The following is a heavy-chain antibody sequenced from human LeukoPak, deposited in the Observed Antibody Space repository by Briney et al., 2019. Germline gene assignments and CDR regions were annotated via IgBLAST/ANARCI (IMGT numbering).Heavy chain of an antibody. V-gene: IGHV3-48*03. CDR1: GFTFSSYE. J-gene: IGHJ4*02. CDR2: ISSSGSTI. Sequence: GGSLRLSCAASGFTFSSYEMNWVRQAPGKGLERVSYISSSGSTIYYADSEKGRFTISRDNAKNSLYLQMNSLRTEDTALYYCAKDYYYDSSGYDYWGQGTLVTVSS. CDR3: AKDYYYDSSGYDY. D-gene: IGHD3-22*01.